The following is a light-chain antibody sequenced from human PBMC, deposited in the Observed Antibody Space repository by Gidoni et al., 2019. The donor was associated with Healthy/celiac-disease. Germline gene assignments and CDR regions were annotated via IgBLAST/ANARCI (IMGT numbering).Light chain of an antibody. CDR1: QRISSY. V-gene: IGKV1-39*01. CDR2: AAS. Sequence: DIQMTQSPSSLSASVGDRVTITCRASQRISSYLNWYQQQPGKAPKLLIYAASSLQSGVPSRFSGSGSGTDFTLTISSLQPEDFATYYCQQSYSTPPGITFGPGTKVDIK. CDR3: QQSYSTPPGIT. J-gene: IGKJ3*01.